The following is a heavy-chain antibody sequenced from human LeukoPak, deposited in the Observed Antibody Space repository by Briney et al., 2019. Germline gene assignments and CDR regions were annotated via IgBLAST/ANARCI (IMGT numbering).Heavy chain of an antibody. D-gene: IGHD6-13*01. CDR3: ASFTYSSPQTFDI. V-gene: IGHV1-69*13. CDR2: IIPIFGTA. J-gene: IGHJ3*02. Sequence: ASEKVSCKASGGTFSSYAISWVRQAPGQGLEWMGGIIPIFGTANYAQKFQGRVTITADESTSTAYMELSSLRSEDTAVYYCASFTYSSPQTFDIWGQGTMVTVSS. CDR1: GGTFSSYA.